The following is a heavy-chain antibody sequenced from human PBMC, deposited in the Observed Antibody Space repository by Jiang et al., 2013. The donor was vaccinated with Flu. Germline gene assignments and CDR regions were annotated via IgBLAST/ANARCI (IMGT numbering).Heavy chain of an antibody. CDR3: ARVYSSSSRYLDY. V-gene: IGHV4-4*02. D-gene: IGHD6-6*01. J-gene: IGHJ4*02. CDR2: IYQSGVT. CDR1: GGSISSSNW. Sequence: SLTCAVSGGSISSSNWWSWVRQPPGKGLEWIGEIYQSGVTNYNPSLKSRVTISVDKSKNQFSLKVNSVIAADTAVYYCARVYSSSSRYLDYWGQGTLVIVSS.